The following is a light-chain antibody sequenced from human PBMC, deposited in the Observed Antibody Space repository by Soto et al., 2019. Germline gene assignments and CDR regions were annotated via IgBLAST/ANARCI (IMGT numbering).Light chain of an antibody. CDR3: QQFNSYPIT. CDR1: QGIKSH. Sequence: DIQLTQSPIFLSASVGDRVTITCRASQGIKSHLVWYQQKPGKAPKLLIYAASTLQSGVPSRFSGSGSGTEFTLTISTLQPEDFATYYCQQFNSYPITFGQGTRLEIK. CDR2: AAS. J-gene: IGKJ5*01. V-gene: IGKV1-9*01.